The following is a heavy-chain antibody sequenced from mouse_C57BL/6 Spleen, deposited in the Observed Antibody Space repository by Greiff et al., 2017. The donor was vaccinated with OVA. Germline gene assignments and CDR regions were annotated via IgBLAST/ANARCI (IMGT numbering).Heavy chain of an antibody. V-gene: IGHV1-72*01. D-gene: IGHD2-3*01. J-gene: IGHJ3*01. CDR3: ERERVDGYYRFAY. Sequence: QVQLQQPGAELVKPGASVKLSCKASGYTFTSYWMHWVKQRPGRGLEWIGRIDPNSGGTKYNEKFKSKATLTVDKPSRTAYMQLRSLTSEDSAGYDCERERVDGYYRFAYWGQGTLVTVSA. CDR2: IDPNSGGT. CDR1: GYTFTSYW.